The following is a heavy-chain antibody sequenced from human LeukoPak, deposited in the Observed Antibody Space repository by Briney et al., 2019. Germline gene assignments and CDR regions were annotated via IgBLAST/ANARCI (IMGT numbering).Heavy chain of an antibody. D-gene: IGHD3-22*01. J-gene: IGHJ4*02. Sequence: SETLSLTCAVSGYSISSGYYWGWIRQPPGKGLEWIGYIYYSGSTYYNPSLKSRVTISVDTSKNQFSLKLSSVTAADTAVYYCARDRATKYSSGYFWFGFNDYWGQGTLVTVSS. V-gene: IGHV4-38-2*02. CDR1: GYSISSGYY. CDR3: ARDRATKYSSGYFWFGFNDY. CDR2: IYYSGST.